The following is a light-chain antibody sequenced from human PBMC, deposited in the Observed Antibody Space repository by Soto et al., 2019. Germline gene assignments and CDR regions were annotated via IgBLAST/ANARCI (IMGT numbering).Light chain of an antibody. V-gene: IGLV2-14*01. Sequence: QSVLTQPASVSGSPGQSITISCTGTNSDVGGYNYVSWYQQHPGKAPKLMIFEVSNRPSGISIRFSGSKSGNTASLTISGLQTEDEADYYCSSYTNNSPYVFGTGTKVTVL. J-gene: IGLJ1*01. CDR1: NSDVGGYNY. CDR3: SSYTNNSPYV. CDR2: EVS.